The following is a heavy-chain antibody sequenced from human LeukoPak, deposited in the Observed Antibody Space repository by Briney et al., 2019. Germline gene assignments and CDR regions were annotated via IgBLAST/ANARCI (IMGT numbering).Heavy chain of an antibody. CDR3: AKREERGDYYTY. CDR1: GFAFSSYA. CDR2: VSGNGGRT. Sequence: GGSLRLSCAVSGFAFSSYAIYWVRQAPGGGLQWLSGVSGNGGRTYYVDSVKGWFTVSRDNSKNIVYLQMNRLRAEDTAVYFCAKREERGDYYTYWGQGILVTVSS. J-gene: IGHJ4*02. V-gene: IGHV3-23*01. D-gene: IGHD4-17*01.